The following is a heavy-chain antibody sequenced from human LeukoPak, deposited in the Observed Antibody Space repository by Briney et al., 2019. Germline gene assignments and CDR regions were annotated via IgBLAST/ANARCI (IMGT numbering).Heavy chain of an antibody. Sequence: ASVKVSCKASGYTFTSYGISWVRQAPGQGLEWMGWINPNSGGTNYAQKFQGRVTMTRDTSISTAYMELSRLRSDDTAVYYCARSRVWVEDYWGQGTLVTVSS. J-gene: IGHJ4*02. CDR3: ARSRVWVEDY. CDR1: GYTFTSYG. D-gene: IGHD5-24*01. V-gene: IGHV1-2*02. CDR2: INPNSGGT.